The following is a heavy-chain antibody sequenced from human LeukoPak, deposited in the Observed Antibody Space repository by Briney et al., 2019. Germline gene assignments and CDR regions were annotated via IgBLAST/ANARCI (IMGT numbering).Heavy chain of an antibody. V-gene: IGHV3-66*01. Sequence: GGSLRLSWAASGFPVSSNYMSWVRQAPGKGLEWVSVIYSGGSTYYADSVKGRFTISRDNSKNTLYLQMNSLRAEDTAVYYCARVAARGSYWGQGTLVTVSS. CDR2: IYSGGST. CDR1: GFPVSSNY. J-gene: IGHJ4*02. D-gene: IGHD6-6*01. CDR3: ARVAARGSY.